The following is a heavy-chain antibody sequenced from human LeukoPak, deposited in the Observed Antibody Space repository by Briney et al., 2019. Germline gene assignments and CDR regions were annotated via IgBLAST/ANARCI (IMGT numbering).Heavy chain of an antibody. J-gene: IGHJ6*02. V-gene: IGHV3-33*01. Sequence: GGSLRLSCAASGFTFSSYGMHWVRQAPGKGLEWVAVIWYDGSNKYYADSVKGRFTISRDNSKNTLYLQMNSLRAEDTAVYYCARDLDIVATLGYYGMDVWGQGTTVTVSS. CDR2: IWYDGSNK. CDR3: ARDLDIVATLGYYGMDV. D-gene: IGHD5-12*01. CDR1: GFTFSSYG.